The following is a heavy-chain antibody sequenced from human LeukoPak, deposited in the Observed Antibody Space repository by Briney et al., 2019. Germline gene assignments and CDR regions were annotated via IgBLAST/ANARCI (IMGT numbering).Heavy chain of an antibody. Sequence: GGSLRLSCTASGFTFGDYAMSWFRQAPGKGLEWVSGIHGNGETTYYADSVKGQFTISRDNSRELLYLQMNSLRVEDTAVYYCAKDPNGDYVGAFDSWGQGTMVTVSS. J-gene: IGHJ3*02. V-gene: IGHV3-23*01. CDR3: AKDPNGDYVGAFDS. D-gene: IGHD4-17*01. CDR1: GFTFGDYA. CDR2: IHGNGETT.